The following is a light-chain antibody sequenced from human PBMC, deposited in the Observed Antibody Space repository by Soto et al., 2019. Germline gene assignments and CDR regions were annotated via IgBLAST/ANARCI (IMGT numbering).Light chain of an antibody. CDR2: EVT. V-gene: IGLV2-8*01. Sequence: QSALTQPPSASGSPEQSVTISCTGTSSDVGANNYVSWYQQHPGKAPKLMIYEVTKRPSGVPDRFSGSKSGNTASLTVSGLQAEDEADYYCSSYAGANRVFGTGTKVTVL. CDR1: SSDVGANNY. J-gene: IGLJ1*01. CDR3: SSYAGANRV.